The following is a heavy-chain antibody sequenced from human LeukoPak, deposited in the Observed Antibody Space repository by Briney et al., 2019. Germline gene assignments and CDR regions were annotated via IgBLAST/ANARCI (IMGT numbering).Heavy chain of an antibody. CDR3: ARGGSSGMDV. D-gene: IGHD6-19*01. Sequence: ASVKVSCKASGYTFSGYYLHWVRQAPGQGLEWMGWINPNSGGTNSAQKFQGRVTMTRDTSTSTVYMELSSLRSEDTAVYYCARGGSSGMDVWGKGTTVTISS. CDR1: GYTFSGYY. V-gene: IGHV1-2*02. J-gene: IGHJ6*03. CDR2: INPNSGGT.